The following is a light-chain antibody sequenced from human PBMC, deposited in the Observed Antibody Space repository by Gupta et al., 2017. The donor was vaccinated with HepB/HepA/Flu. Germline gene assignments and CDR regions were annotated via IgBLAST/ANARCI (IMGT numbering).Light chain of an antibody. CDR2: AAS. V-gene: IGKV1-39*01. CDR1: QRISSY. Sequence: DILMITSPSSLSAAAGDRITITCRASQRISSYLNCYQQKPGKAPKLLIYAASSLQMGVPSSFSGSGSGTDFTLTISSLQPEDFATYYCQQSYSTPPTFGQGTKVEIK. J-gene: IGKJ1*01. CDR3: QQSYSTPPT.